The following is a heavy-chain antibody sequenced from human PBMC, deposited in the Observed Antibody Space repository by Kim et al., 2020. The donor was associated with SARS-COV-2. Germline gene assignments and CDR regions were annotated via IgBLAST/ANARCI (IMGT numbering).Heavy chain of an antibody. CDR1: GGSISSYY. J-gene: IGHJ6*02. CDR2: IYYSGST. CDR3: ARDPRRRDILTGSYYYYGMDV. D-gene: IGHD3-9*01. V-gene: IGHV4-59*01. Sequence: SETLSLTCTVSGGSISSYYWSWIRQPPGKGLEWIGYIYYSGSTNYNPSLKSRVTISVDTSKNQFSLKLSSVTAADTAVYYCARDPRRRDILTGSYYYYGMDVWGQGTTVTVSS.